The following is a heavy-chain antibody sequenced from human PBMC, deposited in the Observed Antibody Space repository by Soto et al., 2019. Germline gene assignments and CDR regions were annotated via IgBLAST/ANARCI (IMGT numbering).Heavy chain of an antibody. CDR2: INAGNGDT. J-gene: IGHJ4*02. Sequence: QVQLVQSGPEMKKPGASVKLSCKASGITYNTYAIHWVRQAPGQGLEWMGWINAGNGDTRISQNFQGRVTLTRYTSATTVNMDLDSLKSEDAGVYYCARAISGYVTWGQGTLVTVSS. CDR1: GITYNTYA. V-gene: IGHV1-3*01. D-gene: IGHD5-12*01. CDR3: ARAISGYVT.